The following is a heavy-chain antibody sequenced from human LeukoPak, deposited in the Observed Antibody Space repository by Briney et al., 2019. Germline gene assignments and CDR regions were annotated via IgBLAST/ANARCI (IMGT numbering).Heavy chain of an antibody. CDR1: GGTFSSYA. Sequence: GSSVKVSCKASGGTFSSYAIRWVRQAPGQGLEWMGGIIPIFGTANYAQKFQGRVTITADESTSTAYMELSSLRSDDTAVYYCARGAIPNLHYYYYMDVWGKGTTVTISS. CDR2: IIPIFGTA. V-gene: IGHV1-69*01. CDR3: ARGAIPNLHYYYYMDV. D-gene: IGHD4/OR15-4a*01. J-gene: IGHJ6*03.